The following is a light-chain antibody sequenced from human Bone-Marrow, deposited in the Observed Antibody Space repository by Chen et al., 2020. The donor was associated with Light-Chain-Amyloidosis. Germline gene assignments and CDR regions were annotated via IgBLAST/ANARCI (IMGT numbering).Light chain of an antibody. J-gene: IGKJ1*01. CDR3: QQYGTSPWT. CDR1: PTLDSSY. V-gene: IGKV3D-20*01. Sequence: EIVLTQSPATLSLSPGERATLSCGASPTLDSSYLAWYQQKPGLAPRLLLYDASYRATGIPDRFSGSGSGTDFTLTISRLEPEDFAVYYCQQYGTSPWTFDQGTNVEI. CDR2: DAS.